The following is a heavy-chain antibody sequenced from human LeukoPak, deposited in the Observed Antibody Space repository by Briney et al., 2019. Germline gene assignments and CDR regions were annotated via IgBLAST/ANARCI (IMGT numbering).Heavy chain of an antibody. CDR2: IYSRGAT. CDR1: GGSISSFY. J-gene: IGHJ5*02. D-gene: IGHD3-16*01. CDR3: ARLDGVT. Sequence: SETLSLTCTVPGGSISSFYCSWIRQPPGKGLEVIGYIYSRGATTYNPSLSSRVTMSVDTSKNQFSLKLTSVTAADTAVYYCARLDGVTWGQGTLVTVSS. V-gene: IGHV4-59*08.